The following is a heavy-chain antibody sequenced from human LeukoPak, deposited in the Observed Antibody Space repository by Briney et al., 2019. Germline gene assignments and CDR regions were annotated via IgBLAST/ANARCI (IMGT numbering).Heavy chain of an antibody. CDR3: AKGGIVVVPAAIPFDY. CDR1: GFTFSIYG. Sequence: GGSLRLSCAASGFTFSIYGMHWVRQAPGKGLEWVAFIRYDGSNKYYADSVKGRFTISRDNSKNTLYLQMNSLRAEDTAVYYCAKGGIVVVPAAIPFDYWGQGTLVTVSS. D-gene: IGHD2-2*01. CDR2: IRYDGSNK. V-gene: IGHV3-30*02. J-gene: IGHJ4*02.